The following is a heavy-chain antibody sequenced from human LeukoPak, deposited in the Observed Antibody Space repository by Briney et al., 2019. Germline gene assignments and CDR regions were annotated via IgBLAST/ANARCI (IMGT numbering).Heavy chain of an antibody. CDR2: ISYDGSNK. J-gene: IGHJ6*02. CDR3: ARSSGGGYDFWSGYSLHYYYYGMDV. D-gene: IGHD3-3*01. Sequence: GGSLRLSCAASGFTFSSYWMHWVRQAPGKGLEWVAVISYDGSNKYYADSVKGRFTISRDNSKNTLYLQMNSLRAEDTAVYYCARSSGGGYDFWSGYSLHYYYYGMDVWGQGTTVTVSS. V-gene: IGHV3-30-3*01. CDR1: GFTFSSYW.